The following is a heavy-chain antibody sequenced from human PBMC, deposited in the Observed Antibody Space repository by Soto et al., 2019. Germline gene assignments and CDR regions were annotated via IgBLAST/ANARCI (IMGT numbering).Heavy chain of an antibody. D-gene: IGHD6-25*01. J-gene: IGHJ4*02. Sequence: ASETLSLTCSVSGGSISSHYWNWIRQLPGQGLEWIGYISYSGSTKYNPSLQSRVSMSVDTTKNQISLNLASVTAADTAVYFCAREMSGGLRKFDYWGQGTGVTVSS. CDR2: ISYSGST. CDR1: GGSISSHY. CDR3: AREMSGGLRKFDY. V-gene: IGHV4-59*11.